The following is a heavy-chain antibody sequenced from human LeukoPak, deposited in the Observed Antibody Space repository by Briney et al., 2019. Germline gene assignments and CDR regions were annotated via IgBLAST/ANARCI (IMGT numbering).Heavy chain of an antibody. J-gene: IGHJ4*02. V-gene: IGHV3-21*01. D-gene: IGHD3-10*01. CDR3: ARDVWFGDKTKYYFDY. CDR1: GFTFSSYI. Sequence: GGSLRLSCAACGFTFSSYIMNGVGQAPGRGLEGVSSISSSSSYIYFADSVKGRLTIYSDNAKHSLYLQMNSLRAEDTAVYYCARDVWFGDKTKYYFDYWGQGTLVTVSS. CDR2: ISSSSSYI.